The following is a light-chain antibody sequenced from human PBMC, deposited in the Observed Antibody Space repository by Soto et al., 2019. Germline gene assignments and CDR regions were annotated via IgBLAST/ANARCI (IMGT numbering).Light chain of an antibody. V-gene: IGKV3D-20*01. CDR2: DAS. CDR1: QGVSSSY. CDR3: QQYGSSPL. J-gene: IGKJ5*01. Sequence: EIVLTQSPATLSLSPGEIATLSFGASQGVSSSYLAWYQQKPGLAPRLLIYDASSRATGIPDRFSGSGSGTDFTLTISRLEPEDFAVYYCQQYGSSPLFGQGTRLEIK.